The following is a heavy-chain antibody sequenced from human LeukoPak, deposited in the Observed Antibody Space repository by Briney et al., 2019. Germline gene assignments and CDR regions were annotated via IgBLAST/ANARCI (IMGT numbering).Heavy chain of an antibody. CDR1: GGSISSSSYY. Sequence: SETLSLTCPVSGGSISSSSYYWGWIRQPPGKGLEWIGSIYYSGSTYYNPSLKSRVTISVDTSKNQFSLKLSSVTAADTAVYYCARVFDFWSGYYRSYFDYWDQGTLVTVSS. CDR2: IYYSGST. V-gene: IGHV4-39*07. D-gene: IGHD3-3*01. J-gene: IGHJ4*02. CDR3: ARVFDFWSGYYRSYFDY.